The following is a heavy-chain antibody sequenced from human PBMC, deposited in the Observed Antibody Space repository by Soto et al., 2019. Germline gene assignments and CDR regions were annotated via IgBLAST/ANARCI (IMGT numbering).Heavy chain of an antibody. J-gene: IGHJ6*03. CDR1: GYTFTGYY. D-gene: IGHD3-3*01. V-gene: IGHV1-2*04. Sequence: ASVKVSCKASGYTFTGYYMHWVRQAPGQGLEWMGWINPNSGGTNYAQKFQGWVTMTRDTSISTAYMELSRLRSDDTAVYYCARGSDGEWPGDMDVWGKGTTVTVSS. CDR2: INPNSGGT. CDR3: ARGSDGEWPGDMDV.